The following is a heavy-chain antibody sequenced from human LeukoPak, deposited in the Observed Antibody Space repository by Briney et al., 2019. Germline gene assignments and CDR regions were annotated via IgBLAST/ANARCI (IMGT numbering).Heavy chain of an antibody. D-gene: IGHD1-26*01. CDR2: INPNSGGT. CDR3: ARGGGSYYHNPPDFDY. Sequence: GASVKVSCKASGGTFSSYAISWVRQAPGQGLEWMGWINPNSGGTNYAQKFQGRVTMTRDTSISTAYMELSRLRSDDTAVYYCARGGGSYYHNPPDFDYWGQGTLVTVSS. J-gene: IGHJ4*02. CDR1: GGTFSSYA. V-gene: IGHV1-2*02.